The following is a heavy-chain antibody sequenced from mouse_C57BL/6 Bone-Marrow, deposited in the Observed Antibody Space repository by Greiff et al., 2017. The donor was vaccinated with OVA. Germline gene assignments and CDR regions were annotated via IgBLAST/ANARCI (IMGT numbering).Heavy chain of an antibody. Sequence: EVKLVESGGGLVQPGGSLKLSCAASGFTFSDYYMYWVRQTPEKRLEWVAYISNGGGSTYYPDTVKGRFTISRDNAKNTLYLQMSRLKSEDTAMYYCARHLYYSNYVRAMDYWGQGTSVTVSS. CDR1: GFTFSDYY. V-gene: IGHV5-12*01. D-gene: IGHD2-5*01. J-gene: IGHJ4*01. CDR2: ISNGGGST. CDR3: ARHLYYSNYVRAMDY.